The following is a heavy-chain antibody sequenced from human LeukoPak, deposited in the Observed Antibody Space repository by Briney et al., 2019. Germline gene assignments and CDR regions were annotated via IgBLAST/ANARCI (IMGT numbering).Heavy chain of an antibody. CDR2: IIPIFGTA. J-gene: IGHJ4*02. Sequence: SVKVSCKASGGTFSSYAISWVRQAPGQGLEWMGGIIPIFGTANYAQKFQGRVTITADESTGTAYMELSSLRSEDTAVYYCARDEAPTTVVTYFDYWGQGTLVTVSS. V-gene: IGHV1-69*01. CDR3: ARDEAPTTVVTYFDY. D-gene: IGHD4-23*01. CDR1: GGTFSSYA.